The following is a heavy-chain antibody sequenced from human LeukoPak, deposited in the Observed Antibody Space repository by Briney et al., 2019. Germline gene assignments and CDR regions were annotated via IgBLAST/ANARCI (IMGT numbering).Heavy chain of an antibody. CDR1: GGSLSSSSYY. CDR2: IYYSGST. D-gene: IGHD1-26*01. CDR3: ARSRSGSHTGWFDP. J-gene: IGHJ5*02. V-gene: IGHV4-39*01. Sequence: SETLSLTCTVSGGSLSSSSYYWGRIRQPPGKGLEWIGSIYYSGSTYYNPSLKSRVTISVDTSKNQFSLKLSSVTAADTAVYYCARSRSGSHTGWFDPWGQGTLVTVSS.